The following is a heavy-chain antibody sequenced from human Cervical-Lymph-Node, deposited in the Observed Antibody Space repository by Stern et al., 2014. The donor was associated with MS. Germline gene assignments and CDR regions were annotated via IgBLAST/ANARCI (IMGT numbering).Heavy chain of an antibody. CDR2: IIPIFETA. J-gene: IGHJ4*02. CDR3: ASGTRSSWYFDF. V-gene: IGHV1-69*01. Sequence: VQLVESGAEVKKPGSSMKVSCKASGGTFSSDAIGWVRQAPGQGLEWLGGIIPIFETANYAQKFQGRVTISEDQTTKTAYLELSSLTSGDTAMYFCASGTRSSWYFDFWGQGTLVTVST. CDR1: GGTFSSDA. D-gene: IGHD6-13*01.